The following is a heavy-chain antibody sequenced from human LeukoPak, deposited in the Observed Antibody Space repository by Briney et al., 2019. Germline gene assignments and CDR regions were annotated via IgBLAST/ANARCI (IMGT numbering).Heavy chain of an antibody. V-gene: IGHV3-11*01. CDR3: ARDEKDDFWSGSYGMDV. CDR1: GFTFSDYY. Sequence: GGSLRLSCAASGFTFSDYYMSWIRQAPGKGLEWVSYISSSGSTIYYADSVKGRFTISRDNAKNSLYLRMNSLRAEDTAVYYCARDEKDDFWSGSYGMDVWGQGTTVTVSS. J-gene: IGHJ6*02. CDR2: ISSSGSTI. D-gene: IGHD3-3*01.